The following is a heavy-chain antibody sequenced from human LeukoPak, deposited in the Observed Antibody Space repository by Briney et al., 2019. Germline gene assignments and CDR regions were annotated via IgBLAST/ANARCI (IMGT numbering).Heavy chain of an antibody. CDR1: GFSFSSYA. CDR3: AKDRHDYGDYSYYYFDY. J-gene: IGHJ4*02. CDR2: ISYDGSDK. D-gene: IGHD4-17*01. V-gene: IGHV3-30*04. Sequence: GGSLRLSCAASGFSFSSYAIHWVRQAPGKGLEWVATISYDGSDKYTDSVKGRFTISRDNSKNTLYLQMNSLRAEDTAVYYCAKDRHDYGDYSYYYFDYWGQGTLVTVSS.